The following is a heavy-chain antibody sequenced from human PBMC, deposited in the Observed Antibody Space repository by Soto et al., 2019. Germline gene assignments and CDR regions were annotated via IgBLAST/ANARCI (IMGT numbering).Heavy chain of an antibody. CDR3: ARGSIAARRYYYGMDV. CDR1: GYTFTSYG. CDR2: ISAYNGNT. J-gene: IGHJ6*02. D-gene: IGHD6-6*01. V-gene: IGHV1-18*01. Sequence: ASVKVSCKASGYTFTSYGISWVRQAPGQGLEWMGWISAYNGNTNYAQKLQGRVTMTTDTSTSTAYMELRSLRSDDTAVYYCARGSIAARRYYYGMDVWGQGTTVTVSS.